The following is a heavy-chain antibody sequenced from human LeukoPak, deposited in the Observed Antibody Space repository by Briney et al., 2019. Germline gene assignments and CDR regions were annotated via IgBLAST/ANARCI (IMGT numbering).Heavy chain of an antibody. V-gene: IGHV1-2*02. CDR3: ARLGYDILTGDY. CDR1: GYSFILYG. CDR2: INPNSGGT. J-gene: IGHJ4*02. Sequence: ASVKVSCKSSGYSFILYGISWVRQAPGQGLEWMGWINPNSGGTNYAQKFQGRVTMTRDTSISTAYMELSRLRSDDTAVYYCARLGYDILTGDYWGQGTLVTVSS. D-gene: IGHD3-9*01.